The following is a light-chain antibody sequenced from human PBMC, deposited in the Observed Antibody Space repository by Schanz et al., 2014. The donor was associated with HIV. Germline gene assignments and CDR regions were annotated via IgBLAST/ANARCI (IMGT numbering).Light chain of an antibody. CDR2: GAS. J-gene: IGKJ1*01. CDR1: QVVSSN. V-gene: IGKV3D-15*01. CDR3: QQYNNWPWT. Sequence: EIVLTQSPGTLSLSPGERATLRCRATQVVSSNYLAWYQQKPGLAPRLLIFGASKRATGIPDRFSGSESGTEFTLTISSLQSEDFAVYYCQQYNNWPWTFGQGTKVEIK.